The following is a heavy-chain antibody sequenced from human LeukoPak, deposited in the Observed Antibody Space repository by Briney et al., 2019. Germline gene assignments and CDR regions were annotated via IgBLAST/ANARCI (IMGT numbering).Heavy chain of an antibody. CDR3: ARDDDSSDGGPMSDY. J-gene: IGHJ4*02. CDR1: GYTFTSYG. V-gene: IGHV1-18*01. D-gene: IGHD3-22*01. Sequence: ASVKVSCMASGYTFTSYGISWVRQAPGQGLEWMGWISAYNGNTNYAQKLQGRVTMTTDTSTSTAYMELRSLRSDDTAVYYCARDDDSSDGGPMSDYWGQGTLVTVSS. CDR2: ISAYNGNT.